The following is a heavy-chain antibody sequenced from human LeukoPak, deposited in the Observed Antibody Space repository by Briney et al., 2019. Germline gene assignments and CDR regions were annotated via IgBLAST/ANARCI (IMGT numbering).Heavy chain of an antibody. CDR2: IYYSGST. CDR1: GGSISSSSYY. J-gene: IGHJ5*02. V-gene: IGHV4-39*07. CDR3: ARGRGGSYSQNWFDP. D-gene: IGHD1-26*01. Sequence: SETLSLTCTVSGGSISSSSYYWGWIRQPPGKGLEWIGSIYYSGSTNYNPSLKSRVTISVDTSKNQFSLKLSSVTAADTAVYYCARGRGGSYSQNWFDPWGQGTLVTVSS.